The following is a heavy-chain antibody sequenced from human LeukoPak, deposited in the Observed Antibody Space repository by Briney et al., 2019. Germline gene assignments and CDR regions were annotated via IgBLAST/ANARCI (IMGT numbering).Heavy chain of an antibody. Sequence: GGSLRLSCAASGFTFDDYAMHWVRQAPGKGLEWVSGISWNSGSIGYADSVKGRFTTSRDNAKNSLYLQMNSLRAEDTALYYCAKGGFGVVTVEAFDIWGQGTMVTASS. CDR2: ISWNSGSI. D-gene: IGHD3-3*01. CDR3: AKGGFGVVTVEAFDI. J-gene: IGHJ3*02. CDR1: GFTFDDYA. V-gene: IGHV3-9*01.